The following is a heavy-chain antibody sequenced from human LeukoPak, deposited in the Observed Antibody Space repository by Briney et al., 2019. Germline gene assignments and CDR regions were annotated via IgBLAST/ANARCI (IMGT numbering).Heavy chain of an antibody. CDR1: GFTVSSNY. CDR3: ARVVSSSWYNWFDP. D-gene: IGHD6-13*01. Sequence: PGRSLRLSCAASGFTVSSNYMSWVRQAPGKGLEWVSVIYSGGSTYYADSVKGRFTISRDNSKNTLYLQMNSLRAEDTAVYYCARVVSSSWYNWFDPWGQGTLVTVSS. J-gene: IGHJ5*02. CDR2: IYSGGST. V-gene: IGHV3-53*01.